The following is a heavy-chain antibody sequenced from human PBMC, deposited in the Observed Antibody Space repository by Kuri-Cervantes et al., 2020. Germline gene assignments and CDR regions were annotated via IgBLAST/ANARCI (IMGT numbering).Heavy chain of an antibody. V-gene: IGHV3-7*01. Sequence: ETLSLTCAASGFTFDVYAMHWVRQAPGKGLEWVANIKQDGSEKYYVDSVKGRFTISRDNAKNSLYLQMNSLRAEDTAVYYCATKNCSGGSCYLYYFDYWGQGTLVTVSS. CDR3: ATKNCSGGSCYLYYFDY. D-gene: IGHD2-15*01. CDR2: IKQDGSEK. CDR1: GFTFDVYA. J-gene: IGHJ4*02.